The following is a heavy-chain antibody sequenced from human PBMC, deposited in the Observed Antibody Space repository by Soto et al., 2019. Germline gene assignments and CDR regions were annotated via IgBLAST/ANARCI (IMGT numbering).Heavy chain of an antibody. CDR1: GGSINSGDFY. CDR2: LSDSGST. V-gene: IGHV4-31*03. D-gene: IGHD1-26*01. CDR3: ARDRATTPMYGIDV. J-gene: IGHJ3*01. Sequence: SETLSLTCSVSGGSINSGDFYWTWIRHHPQKGLEWIGFLSDSGSTSYNPALQSRVTISRHTSTNRLFPKGFSGTAADSAVYYWARDRATTPMYGIDVCGQGITGT.